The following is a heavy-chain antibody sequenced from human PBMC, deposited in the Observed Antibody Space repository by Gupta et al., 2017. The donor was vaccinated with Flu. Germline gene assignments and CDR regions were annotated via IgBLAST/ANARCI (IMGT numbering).Heavy chain of an antibody. Sequence: YCMHWVSQTPGKGLEWVALITYDGSVQYYADSVKGRFTISKDNSKNSLYLQMNSLKVEDTGLYRCAKSSHGGRFFHYMDVWGEGTTVTVSS. V-gene: IGHV3-30*18. J-gene: IGHJ6*03. CDR3: AKSSHGGRFFHYMDV. D-gene: IGHD3-16*01. CDR1: YC. CDR2: ITYDGSVQ.